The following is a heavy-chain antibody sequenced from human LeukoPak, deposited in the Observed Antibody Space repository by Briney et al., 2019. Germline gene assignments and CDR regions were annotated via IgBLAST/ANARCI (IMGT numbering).Heavy chain of an antibody. J-gene: IGHJ4*02. V-gene: IGHV3-30*02. CDR3: AKSPTPYGDYAYFDY. CDR1: GFTFSSYG. Sequence: PGGSLRLSCAASGFTFSSYGMHWVRQAPGKGLEWVAFIRYDGSNKYYADSVKGRFTISRDNSKNALYLQMNSLRAEDTAVYYCAKSPTPYGDYAYFDYWGQGTLVTVSS. D-gene: IGHD4-17*01. CDR2: IRYDGSNK.